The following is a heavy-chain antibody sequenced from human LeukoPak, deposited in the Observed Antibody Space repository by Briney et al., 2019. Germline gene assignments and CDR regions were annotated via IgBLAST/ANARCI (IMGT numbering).Heavy chain of an antibody. V-gene: IGHV3-33*01. Sequence: SGGSLRLSCAASGFTFSSYGMHWVRQAPGKGLEWVAVIWYDGSNKYCADSVKGRFTISRDNSKNTLYLQMNSLRAEDTAVYYCARPHDSSGYYRYWFDYWGQGTLVTVSS. D-gene: IGHD3-22*01. CDR1: GFTFSSYG. CDR2: IWYDGSNK. J-gene: IGHJ4*02. CDR3: ARPHDSSGYYRYWFDY.